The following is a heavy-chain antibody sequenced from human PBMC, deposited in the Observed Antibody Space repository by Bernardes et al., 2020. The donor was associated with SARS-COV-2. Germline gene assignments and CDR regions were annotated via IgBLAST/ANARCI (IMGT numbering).Heavy chain of an antibody. J-gene: IGHJ1*01. Sequence: SETLSLTCAVYGGSFRGSYWSWIRQPPGPGLEWIGEINHSGSTNYNPSLKSRVTISVDTSKNQFSLKLSSVTAADTAVYYCARGFFRQRECFQHWGQGTLVTVSS. CDR2: INHSGST. CDR1: GGSFRGSY. CDR3: ARGFFRQRECFQH. V-gene: IGHV4-34*01. D-gene: IGHD6-25*01.